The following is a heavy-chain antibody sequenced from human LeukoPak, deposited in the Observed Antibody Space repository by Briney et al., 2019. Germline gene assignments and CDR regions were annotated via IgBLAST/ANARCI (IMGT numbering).Heavy chain of an antibody. CDR1: GFTFSSYA. CDR2: ISYDGSNK. D-gene: IGHD4-23*01. Sequence: GGSLRLSCAASGFTFSSYAMHWVRQAPGKGLEWVAVISYDGSNKYYADSVKGRFTISRDNSKNTLYLQMNSLRAEDTAVYYCARDLSGGNSGAFDIWGQGTMVTVSS. J-gene: IGHJ3*02. V-gene: IGHV3-30*04. CDR3: ARDLSGGNSGAFDI.